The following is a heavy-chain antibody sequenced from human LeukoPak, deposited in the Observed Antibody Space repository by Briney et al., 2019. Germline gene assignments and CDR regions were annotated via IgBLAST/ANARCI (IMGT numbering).Heavy chain of an antibody. D-gene: IGHD2-15*01. CDR1: GFTFSSSA. J-gene: IGHJ4*02. V-gene: IGHV3-23*01. Sequence: GGSLRLSCAASGFTFSSSAMSWVRQAPGKGLEWVSAISNNGGYTYYADSVQGRFTISRDNSKSTLCLQMNSLRAEDTTVYYCAKQLGYCSDGSCYFPYWGQGTLVTVSS. CDR2: ISNNGGYT. CDR3: AKQLGYCSDGSCYFPY.